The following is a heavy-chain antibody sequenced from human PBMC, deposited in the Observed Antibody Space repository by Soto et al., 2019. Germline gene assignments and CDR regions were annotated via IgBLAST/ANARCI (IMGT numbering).Heavy chain of an antibody. J-gene: IGHJ4*02. CDR3: AMPRGYSYGPFDY. D-gene: IGHD5-18*01. CDR2: VSSSSSTI. V-gene: IGHV3-48*02. Sequence: GGSLRLSCAASGFTFSSYSMNWVRQAPGKGLEWVSYVSSSSSTIYYADSVKGRFTISRDNAKNSLYLQMNSLRDEDTAVYYCAMPRGYSYGPFDYWGQGTLVTVSS. CDR1: GFTFSSYS.